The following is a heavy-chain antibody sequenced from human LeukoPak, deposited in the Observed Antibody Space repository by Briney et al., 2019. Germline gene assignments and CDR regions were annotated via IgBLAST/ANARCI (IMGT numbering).Heavy chain of an antibody. D-gene: IGHD1-26*01. J-gene: IGHJ4*02. Sequence: PSETLSLTCTVSGGSISGYYWSWIRQPPGKGLEWIGYIYTSGSTNYNPSLKSRVTISVDTSKNQFSPRLSSVTAADTAMYFCASAYSRSYAHFDDWGQGTLVTVSS. CDR3: ASAYSRSYAHFDD. CDR2: IYTSGST. CDR1: GGSISGYY. V-gene: IGHV4-4*09.